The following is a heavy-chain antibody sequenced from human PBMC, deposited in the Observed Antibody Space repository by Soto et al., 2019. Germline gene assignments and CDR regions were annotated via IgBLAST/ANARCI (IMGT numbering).Heavy chain of an antibody. V-gene: IGHV3-11*05. D-gene: IGHD3-10*02. Sequence: QVHLVESGGGLVKPGGSLRLSCAASGFIFSDYYMSWIRQAPGRGLEWVSHISKSGTYTNYADSVKGRFTISRDSAKNSLYLQMNSLRAEDTALYYCARVALGSGSYAAYVYFDYWGKGTLVTVSS. J-gene: IGHJ4*02. CDR1: GFIFSDYY. CDR2: ISKSGTYT. CDR3: ARVALGSGSYAAYVYFDY.